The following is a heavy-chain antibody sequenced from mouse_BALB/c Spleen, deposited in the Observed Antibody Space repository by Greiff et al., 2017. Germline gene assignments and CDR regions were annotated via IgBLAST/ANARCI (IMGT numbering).Heavy chain of an antibody. Sequence: DLVKPGASVKLSCKASGYTFTSYWINWIKQRPGQGLEWIGRIAPGSGSTYYNEMFKGKATLTVDTSSSTAYIQLSSLSSEDSAVYFCAREDYYGSKNAYWGQGTLVTVSA. D-gene: IGHD1-1*01. J-gene: IGHJ3*01. CDR1: GYTFTSYW. CDR3: AREDYYGSKNAY. CDR2: IAPGSGST. V-gene: IGHV1S41*01.